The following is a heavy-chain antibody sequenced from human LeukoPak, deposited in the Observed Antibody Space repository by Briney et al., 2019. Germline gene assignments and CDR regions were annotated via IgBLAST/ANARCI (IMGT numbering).Heavy chain of an antibody. CDR3: AKDLRSGGEPAGL. Sequence: GSLSLSCAASGFAFSDYGMHWVRQAPGKGLEWVAFILYDGSSEFYADSVKGRFTISRDNSKNTLYLQMNSLRAEDTAVYYCAKDLRSGGEPAGLWGQGTLVTVSS. J-gene: IGHJ4*02. D-gene: IGHD2-15*01. CDR1: GFAFSDYG. CDR2: ILYDGSSE. V-gene: IGHV3-30*02.